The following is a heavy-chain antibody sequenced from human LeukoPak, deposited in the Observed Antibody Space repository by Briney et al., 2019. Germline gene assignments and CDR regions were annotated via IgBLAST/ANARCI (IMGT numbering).Heavy chain of an antibody. D-gene: IGHD1-26*01. CDR2: VDDTSGYI. J-gene: IGHJ4*02. V-gene: IGHV3-23*01. Sequence: GGSLRLSCAASGFTFSTYAMTWVRQAPGKGLEWVSSVDDTSGYIYYADFVKGRFTISRDNSRNTVYLQMNSLRVEDTAVYYCARHRELGLWGQGTLVSVSS. CDR1: GFTFSTYA. CDR3: ARHRELGL.